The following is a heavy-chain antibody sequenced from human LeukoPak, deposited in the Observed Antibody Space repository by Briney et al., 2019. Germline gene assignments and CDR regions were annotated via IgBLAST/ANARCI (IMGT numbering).Heavy chain of an antibody. CDR1: GFTFSSYG. D-gene: IGHD3-3*01. CDR2: IRYDGSNK. J-gene: IGHJ3*02. V-gene: IGHV3-30*02. CDR3: AKVFIEARHPSRFLEWTTNFDAVDI. Sequence: PGGSLRLSCAASGFTFSSYGMHWVRQAPGKGLEWVAFIRYDGSNKYYADSVKGRFTISRDNSKNTLYLQMNSLRAEDTAVYYCAKVFIEARHPSRFLEWTTNFDAVDIWGQGTMVTVSS.